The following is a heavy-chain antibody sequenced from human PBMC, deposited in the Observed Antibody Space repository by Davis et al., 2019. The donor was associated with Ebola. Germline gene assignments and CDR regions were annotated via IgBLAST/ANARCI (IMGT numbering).Heavy chain of an antibody. J-gene: IGHJ6*02. V-gene: IGHV3-21*01. CDR3: ASPLTGELAV. D-gene: IGHD7-27*01. Sequence: GGSLRLSCTASGFTFGDYAMSWVRQAPGKGLEWVSSISSSSSYIYYADSVKGRFTISRDNAKNSLYLQMNSLRAEDTAVYYCASPLTGELAVWGQGTTVTVSS. CDR2: ISSSSSYI. CDR1: GFTFGDYA.